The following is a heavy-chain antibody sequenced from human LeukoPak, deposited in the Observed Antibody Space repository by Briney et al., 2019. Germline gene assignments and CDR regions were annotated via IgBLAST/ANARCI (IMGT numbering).Heavy chain of an antibody. J-gene: IGHJ4*02. Sequence: PSETLSLTCTVSGGSISSYYLSWIRQPPGKGLEWIGYIYYSGSTNYNPSLKSRVTISVDTSKNQFSLKLSSVTAADTAVYYCASSIGYSSGWPNDYWGQGTLVTVSS. D-gene: IGHD6-19*01. CDR1: GGSISSYY. CDR2: IYYSGST. V-gene: IGHV4-59*01. CDR3: ASSIGYSSGWPNDY.